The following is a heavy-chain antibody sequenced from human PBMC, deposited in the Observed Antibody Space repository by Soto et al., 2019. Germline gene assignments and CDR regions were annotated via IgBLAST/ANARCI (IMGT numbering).Heavy chain of an antibody. CDR2: ISGSGTIT. CDR1: GFPFSSRA. Sequence: EVQLLESGGGLVQPGGSLRLSCAASGFPFSSRAMSWVRQAPGKGLDWVSAISGSGTITYYADSVKGRFTISRDTSTNTLYLQMNSLRADDTAVYYCAEWARYCSGDDCRAWGQGTLVTVSS. V-gene: IGHV3-23*01. J-gene: IGHJ5*02. D-gene: IGHD2-15*01. CDR3: AEWARYCSGDDCRA.